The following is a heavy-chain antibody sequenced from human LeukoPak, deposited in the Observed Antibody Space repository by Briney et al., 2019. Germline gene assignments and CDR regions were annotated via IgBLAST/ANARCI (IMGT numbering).Heavy chain of an antibody. V-gene: IGHV3-11*04. Sequence: GGSLRLSCAASGFTFSDYYMSWIRQAPGKGLEWVSYISSSGSTIYYADSVKGRFAISRDNAKNSLYLQMNSLRAEETAVYYCARAGSGWYPHAFDIWGQGTMVTVSS. CDR3: ARAGSGWYPHAFDI. J-gene: IGHJ3*02. D-gene: IGHD6-19*01. CDR1: GFTFSDYY. CDR2: ISSSGSTI.